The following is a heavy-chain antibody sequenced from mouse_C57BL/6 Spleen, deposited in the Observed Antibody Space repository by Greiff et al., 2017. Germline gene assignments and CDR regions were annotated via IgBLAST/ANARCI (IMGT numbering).Heavy chain of an antibody. CDR2: IDPDDGDT. CDR1: GFNITDYY. V-gene: IGHV14-2*01. CDR3: ARSYYYGNSYNWYFDV. D-gene: IGHD1-1*01. J-gene: IGHJ1*03. Sequence: EVQLVESGAELVKPGASVKLSCTASGFNITDYYMHWVKQRTEQGLEWIGRIDPDDGDTKYAPHFQGKATITADTSSNTAYLQLSSLTSEDTAIYYRARSYYYGNSYNWYFDVWGTGTTVTVSS.